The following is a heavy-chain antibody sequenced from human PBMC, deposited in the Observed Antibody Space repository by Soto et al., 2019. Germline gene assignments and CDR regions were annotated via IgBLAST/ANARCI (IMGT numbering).Heavy chain of an antibody. J-gene: IGHJ4*02. Sequence: QVQLQVSGPGLMKTSASLSLSCTVSTGSSDSFYWSWIRQPPGKGLEWIGYFFYTGSTNHNPSLKGRVTISLDMSSSQFSLSLTSVTAADTAMYYCARSRDGYNLNPIDQWGQGLLVTVCS. CDR3: ARSRDGYNLNPIDQ. D-gene: IGHD5-12*01. CDR1: TGSSDSFY. V-gene: IGHV4-59*01. CDR2: FFYTGST.